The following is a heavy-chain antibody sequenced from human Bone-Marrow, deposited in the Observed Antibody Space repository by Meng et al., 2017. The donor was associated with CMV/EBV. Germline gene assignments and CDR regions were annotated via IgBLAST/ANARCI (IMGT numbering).Heavy chain of an antibody. CDR1: GFTFDDYA. Sequence: SLKISCAASGFTFDDYAMHWVRQAPGKGLEWVSGISWNSGSIGYADSVKGRFTISRDNSKNTLYLQMNSLRAEDTAVYYCAKDCVDGYSSNSYYFDYWGQGTLVTVSS. J-gene: IGHJ4*02. CDR3: AKDCVDGYSSNSYYFDY. D-gene: IGHD6-19*01. CDR2: ISWNSGSI. V-gene: IGHV3-9*01.